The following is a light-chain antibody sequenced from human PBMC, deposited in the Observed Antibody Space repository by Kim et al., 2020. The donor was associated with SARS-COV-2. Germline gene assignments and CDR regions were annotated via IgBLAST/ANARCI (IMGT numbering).Light chain of an antibody. J-gene: IGLJ3*02. Sequence: SYELTQPPSVSVAPGKTARITCWGNNIGSKSVYWYQQKPGQAPVLVIYHDTDRPSGIPARFSGSNSGNTATLTISRVEAGDEADYYCQAWDSSSDHWVFGGGTKVTVL. CDR2: HDT. V-gene: IGLV3-21*04. CDR3: QAWDSSSDHWV. CDR1: NIGSKS.